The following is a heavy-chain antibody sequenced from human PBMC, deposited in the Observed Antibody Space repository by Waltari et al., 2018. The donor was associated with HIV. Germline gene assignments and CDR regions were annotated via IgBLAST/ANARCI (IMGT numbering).Heavy chain of an antibody. V-gene: IGHV3-64D*06. Sequence: EVELVESGGTLIQPGGSLKPTCSTSGFTFSRYAIHWFRQNPGKGLDYVSGRSGHGHSTYYAGSLKGRFTITRGNSENTVWLQMKSLRAEDTAVYYCANGNYDVLTGYYGPSFEYWGEGTLVTASS. J-gene: IGHJ4*02. CDR3: ANGNYDVLTGYYGPSFEY. D-gene: IGHD3-9*01. CDR1: GFTFSRYA. CDR2: RSGHGHST.